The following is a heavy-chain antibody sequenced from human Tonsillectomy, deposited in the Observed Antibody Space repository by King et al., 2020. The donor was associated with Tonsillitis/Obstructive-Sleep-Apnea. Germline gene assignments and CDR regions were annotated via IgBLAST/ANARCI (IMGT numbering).Heavy chain of an antibody. V-gene: IGHV3-30*04. CDR2: ISYDGSNK. D-gene: IGHD6-6*01. CDR1: GFTFSSYA. J-gene: IGHJ4*02. CDR3: ARGRYSSSAGFDY. Sequence: VQLVQSGGGVVQPGRSLRLSCAASGFTFSSYAMHWVRQAPGKGLEWVAVISYDGSNKYYADSVKDRFTIYRDNSKNTLYLQMNSLRAEDTAVYYCARGRYSSSAGFDYWGQGTLVTVSS.